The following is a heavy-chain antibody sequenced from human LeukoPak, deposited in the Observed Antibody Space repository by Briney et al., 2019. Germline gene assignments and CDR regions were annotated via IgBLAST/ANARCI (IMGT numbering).Heavy chain of an antibody. V-gene: IGHV3-23*01. Sequence: GGSLRLSCAASGFTFSSYAMSWVRQAPGKGLEWVSAISGSGGSTYYADSVKGRFTISRDNSKNTPYLQMNSLRAEDTAVYYCAKDREYSSSWYGEGGFDYWGQGTLVTVSS. CDR3: AKDREYSSSWYGEGGFDY. D-gene: IGHD6-13*01. J-gene: IGHJ4*02. CDR2: ISGSGGST. CDR1: GFTFSSYA.